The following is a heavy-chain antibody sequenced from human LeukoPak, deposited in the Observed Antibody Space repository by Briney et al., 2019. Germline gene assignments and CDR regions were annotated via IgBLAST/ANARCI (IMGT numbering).Heavy chain of an antibody. CDR2: INPSGGST. J-gene: IGHJ4*02. CDR3: ARKPSSGPLDY. V-gene: IGHV1-46*01. Sequence: ASVKVSCKASGYTFTSYYMHWVRQAPGQGLEWMGIINPSGGSTSYAQKFQGRVTMSRDTSTSTVYMELSSLRSEDTAVYYCARKPSSGPLDYWGQGTLVTVSS. D-gene: IGHD3-22*01. CDR1: GYTFTSYY.